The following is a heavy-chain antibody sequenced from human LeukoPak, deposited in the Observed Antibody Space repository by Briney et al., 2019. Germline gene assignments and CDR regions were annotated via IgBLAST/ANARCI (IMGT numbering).Heavy chain of an antibody. CDR3: PREYAMITFGGVIVPLKYFDY. Sequence: PSETLSLTCTVSGGSISSYYWSWIRQPAGKGLEWIGRIYTSGSTNYNPSLKSRVTMSVDTSKNQFSLKLSSVTAADTAVYYCPREYAMITFGGVIVPLKYFDYWGQGTLVTVSS. CDR1: GGSISSYY. V-gene: IGHV4-4*07. CDR2: IYTSGST. J-gene: IGHJ4*02. D-gene: IGHD3-16*02.